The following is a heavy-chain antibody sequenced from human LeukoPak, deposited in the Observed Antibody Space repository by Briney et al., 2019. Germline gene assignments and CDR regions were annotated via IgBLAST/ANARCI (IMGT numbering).Heavy chain of an antibody. J-gene: IGHJ4*02. CDR1: GFTFSSYG. V-gene: IGHV3-30*18. CDR3: AKGPAPRLGEFSYHALVDY. D-gene: IGHD3-16*02. CDR2: ISYDGSNE. Sequence: GGSLRLSCVASGFTFSSYGMHWVRQAPGKGLEWVAFISYDGSNENIADSVKGRFIISRDNSKNTLYLQMSSLRAEDTAVYYCAKGPAPRLGEFSYHALVDYWGQGTLVTVSS.